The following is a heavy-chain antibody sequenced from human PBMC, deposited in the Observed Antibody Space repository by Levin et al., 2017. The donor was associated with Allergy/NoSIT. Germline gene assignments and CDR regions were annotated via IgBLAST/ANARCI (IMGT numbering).Heavy chain of an antibody. CDR2: ISYDGSNK. Sequence: PGGSLRLSCAASGFTFSSYGMHWVRQAPGKGLEWVAVISYDGSNKYYADSVKGRFTISRDNSKNTLYLQMNSLRAEDTAVYYCAKQASWHNYGMDVWGQGTTVTVSS. CDR1: GFTFSSYG. D-gene: IGHD2-2*01. J-gene: IGHJ6*02. CDR3: AKQASWHNYGMDV. V-gene: IGHV3-30*18.